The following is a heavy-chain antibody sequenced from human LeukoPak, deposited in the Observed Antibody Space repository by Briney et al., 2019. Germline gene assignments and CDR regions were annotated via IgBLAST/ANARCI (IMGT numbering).Heavy chain of an antibody. CDR3: AKDRSGWAPGWYFDL. D-gene: IGHD6-19*01. Sequence: GGSLRLSCAASGFRFSDYYMSWIRQAPGKGLEWVAFIRYDGSNKYYADSVKGRFTISRDNSKNTLYLQMNSLRAEDTAVYYCAKDRSGWAPGWYFDLWGRGTLVTVSS. V-gene: IGHV3-30*02. CDR2: IRYDGSNK. CDR1: GFRFSDYY. J-gene: IGHJ2*01.